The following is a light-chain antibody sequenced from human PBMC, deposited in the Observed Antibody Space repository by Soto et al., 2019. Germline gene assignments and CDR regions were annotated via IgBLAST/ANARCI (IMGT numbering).Light chain of an antibody. V-gene: IGKV1-9*01. CDR2: GAS. CDR3: HQVYSYPRT. CDR1: QGVRSY. J-gene: IGKJ1*01. Sequence: IQLTQSPSSLSASVGDRVTITCRASQGVRSYLAWFQQRPGKGPKFLIFGASTLQNGVPARFNGGGFGTEYTLTITILHPEYFTTYYSHQVYSYPRTFGQRTKVDIK.